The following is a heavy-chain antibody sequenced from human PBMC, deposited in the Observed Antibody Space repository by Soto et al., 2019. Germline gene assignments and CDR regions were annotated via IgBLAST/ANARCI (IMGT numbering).Heavy chain of an antibody. V-gene: IGHV3-48*03. CDR1: GFTFSTSE. CDR2: ISSSGSTI. D-gene: IGHD1-26*01. CDR3: ARWELLTGFDY. Sequence: GGSLRLSCAASGFTFSTSELSWVRQAPGKGLEWVSYISSSGSTIYYADSVKGRFTISRDNAKKSLYLQMNSLRAADTAVYYCARWELLTGFDYWGQGPLVTVYS. J-gene: IGHJ4*02.